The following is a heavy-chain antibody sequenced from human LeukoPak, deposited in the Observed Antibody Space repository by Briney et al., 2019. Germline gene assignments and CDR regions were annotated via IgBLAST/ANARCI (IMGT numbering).Heavy chain of an antibody. J-gene: IGHJ4*02. D-gene: IGHD7-27*01. CDR3: ARATSNWAFDY. V-gene: IGHV3-21*01. Sequence: GGSLRLSCAASGFILSDYNMNWVRQAPGKGLEWVSFIAISGTYITYADSMKGRFTISRDNAKNSLYLQMNSLRAEDTAVCYCARATSNWAFDYWGQGTLVTVSS. CDR2: IAISGTYI. CDR1: GFILSDYN.